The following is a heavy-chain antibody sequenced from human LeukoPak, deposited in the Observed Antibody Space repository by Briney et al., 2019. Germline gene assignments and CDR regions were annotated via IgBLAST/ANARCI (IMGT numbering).Heavy chain of an antibody. J-gene: IGHJ5*02. Sequence: SETLSLTCTVSGGSISSSSYYWGWIRQPPGKGLEWIGSIYYSGSTYYNPSLKSRVTISVDTSKNQFSLKLSSVTAADTAVYYCARRGIAARLNWFDPWGQGTLVTVSS. CDR3: ARRGIAARLNWFDP. V-gene: IGHV4-39*01. CDR2: IYYSGST. CDR1: GGSISSSSYY. D-gene: IGHD6-6*01.